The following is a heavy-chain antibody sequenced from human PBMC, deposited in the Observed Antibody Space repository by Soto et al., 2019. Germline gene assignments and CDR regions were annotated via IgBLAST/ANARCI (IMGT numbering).Heavy chain of an antibody. V-gene: IGHV3-30-3*01. Sequence: GGSLRLSCAAYGFTFSSYAMHWVRQAPGKGLEWVAVISYDGSNKYYADSVKGRFTISRDNSKNTLYLQMNSLRAEDTAVYYCAKVGNYYDSSGYLVFGGQGTLVTVSS. CDR3: AKVGNYYDSSGYLVF. D-gene: IGHD3-22*01. CDR2: ISYDGSNK. CDR1: GFTFSSYA. J-gene: IGHJ4*02.